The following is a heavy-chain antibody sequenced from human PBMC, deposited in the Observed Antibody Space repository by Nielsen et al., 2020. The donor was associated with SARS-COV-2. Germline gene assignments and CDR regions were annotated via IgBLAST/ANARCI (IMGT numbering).Heavy chain of an antibody. CDR2: IRYDGSNK. V-gene: IGHV3-30*02. J-gene: IGHJ4*02. Sequence: GESLKISCAASGFTFSSYGMHWVRQAPGKGLEWVAFIRYDGSNKYYADSVKGRFTISRDNSKNTLYLQMNSLRAEDTAVYYCARVGSSSWFFDYWGQGTLVTVSS. D-gene: IGHD6-13*01. CDR1: GFTFSSYG. CDR3: ARVGSSSWFFDY.